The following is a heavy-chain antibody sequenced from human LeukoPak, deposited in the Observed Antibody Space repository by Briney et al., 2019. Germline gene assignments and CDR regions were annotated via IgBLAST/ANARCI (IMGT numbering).Heavy chain of an antibody. CDR3: AKSLGGYEGYYFDY. Sequence: TGGSLRLSCAASGFTFDDYAMHWVRHAPGKGLEWVSGISWNSVGIGYADSVKGRFTISRDNGKNSLYLQMNSLRTEDTALYYCAKSLGGYEGYYFDYWGQGTLVTVSS. CDR2: ISWNSVGI. V-gene: IGHV3-9*01. CDR1: GFTFDDYA. D-gene: IGHD5-12*01. J-gene: IGHJ4*02.